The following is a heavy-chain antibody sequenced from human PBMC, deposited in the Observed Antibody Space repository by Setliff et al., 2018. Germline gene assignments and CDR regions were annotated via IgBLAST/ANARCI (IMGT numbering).Heavy chain of an antibody. CDR2: IGLYSGET. CDR1: GYTFTGYY. Sequence: ASVKVSCKASGYTFTGYYMHWVRQAPGRGLEWLAWIGLYSGETNFALNIRDTLTMTTDISTTTVYMELRGLTSDDTAVYYCARARIAVAGSDLDYWGQGTLVTVSS. J-gene: IGHJ4*02. D-gene: IGHD6-19*01. CDR3: ARARIAVAGSDLDY. V-gene: IGHV1-18*04.